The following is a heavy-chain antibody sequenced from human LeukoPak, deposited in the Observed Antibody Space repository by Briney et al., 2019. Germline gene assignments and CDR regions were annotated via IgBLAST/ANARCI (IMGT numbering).Heavy chain of an antibody. CDR2: IKPNSGNT. V-gene: IGHV1-8*01. J-gene: IGHJ5*02. CDR3: ARGEEWFDP. Sequence: ASVKVSSKASGYTFTSYDINWVRQATGQGLEWMGWIKPNSGNTGYAQKFQGRVTMTRNTSISTAYMELSSLRSEDTAVYYCARGEEWFDPWGQGTLVTVSS. CDR1: GYTFTSYD.